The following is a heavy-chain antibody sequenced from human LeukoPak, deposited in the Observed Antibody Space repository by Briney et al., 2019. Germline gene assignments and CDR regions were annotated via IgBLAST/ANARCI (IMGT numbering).Heavy chain of an antibody. D-gene: IGHD3-10*01. CDR1: GFTFSSYA. CDR3: AKSHWFGDDY. CDR2: ISGSAGLT. Sequence: GGSLRLSCEASGFTFSSYAMSWVRQTPGKGLEWVSAISGSAGLTYHADSVKGRSTISRDNSKNTLYLQMNSLRAEDTAVYYCAKSHWFGDDYWGQGTLVTVSS. J-gene: IGHJ4*02. V-gene: IGHV3-23*01.